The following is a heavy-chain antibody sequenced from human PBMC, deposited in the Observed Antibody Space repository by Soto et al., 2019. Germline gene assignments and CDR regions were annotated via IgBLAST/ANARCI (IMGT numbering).Heavy chain of an antibody. D-gene: IGHD2-15*01. J-gene: IGHJ2*01. CDR2: IIPIFGTA. V-gene: IGHV1-69*01. CDR1: GGTFSSYA. Sequence: QVQLVQSGAEVKKPGSSVKVSCKASGGTFSSYAISWVRQAPGQGLEWMGGIIPIFGTANYAQKFQGRVTITAEESKRTGYMEVGRLRLEDTAVYYGARGGCGRKGDWYFDLWGRGTLVTVSS. CDR3: ARGGCGRKGDWYFDL.